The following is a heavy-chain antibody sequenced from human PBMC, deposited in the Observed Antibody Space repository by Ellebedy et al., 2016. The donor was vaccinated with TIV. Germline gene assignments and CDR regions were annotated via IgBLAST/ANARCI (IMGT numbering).Heavy chain of an antibody. V-gene: IGHV4-4*07. CDR2: IYNSGST. J-gene: IGHJ2*01. D-gene: IGHD3-3*01. CDR3: ARAPYDVYRYFHL. CDR1: GGSINSYC. Sequence: MPSETLSLTCTISGGSINSYCWSWIRQPAGKGLEWIGNIYNSGSTKFSPSLKSRVTISVDTSKNQFSLKLSSVTAADTAVKFRARAPYDVYRYFHLWGRGTLVAVSS.